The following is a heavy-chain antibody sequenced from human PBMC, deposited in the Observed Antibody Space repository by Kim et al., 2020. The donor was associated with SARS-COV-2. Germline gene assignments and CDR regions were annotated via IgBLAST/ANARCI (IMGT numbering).Heavy chain of an antibody. CDR3: ARFADYYYYGMDV. V-gene: IGHV4-39*01. Sequence: YNPSLKSRVTISVDTSKNQFSLKLSSVTAADTAVYYCARFADYYYYGMDVWGQGTTVTVSS. J-gene: IGHJ6*02.